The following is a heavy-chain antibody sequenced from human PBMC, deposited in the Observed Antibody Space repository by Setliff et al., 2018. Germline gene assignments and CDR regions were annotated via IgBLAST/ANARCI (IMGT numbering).Heavy chain of an antibody. CDR1: GYTFTNYG. V-gene: IGHV1-18*01. Sequence: ASVKVSCKASGYTFTNYGISWVRQAPGQGLEWMAYINAYNGDTYYAENLQVRVTVSTDTSTSTTYMEVSSLTSEDTAEYFCARGPISGSGTYYGADWGQGTLVTVSS. CDR3: ARGPISGSGTYYGAD. CDR2: INAYNGDT. J-gene: IGHJ4*02. D-gene: IGHD3-10*01.